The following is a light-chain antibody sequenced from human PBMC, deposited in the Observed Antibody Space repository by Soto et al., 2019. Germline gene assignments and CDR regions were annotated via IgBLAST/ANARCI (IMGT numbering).Light chain of an antibody. J-gene: IGKJ1*01. CDR3: QQHGSTRWT. Sequence: EIVLTQSPGPLSLSPGERATLSFRAIQRVRNNSLAVYQQKPGQAPRLLIHGASSRATGIPDRFSGSGSGTDFTLTISRLEGEDFAVYDCQQHGSTRWTFGQGTKVDI. CDR2: GAS. V-gene: IGKV3-20*01. CDR1: QRVRNNS.